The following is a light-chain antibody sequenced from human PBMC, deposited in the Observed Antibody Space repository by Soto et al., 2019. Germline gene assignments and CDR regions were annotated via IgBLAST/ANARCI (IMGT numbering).Light chain of an antibody. CDR3: CSYAGSYTFV. Sequence: QSVLTQPCSVAGSPGQSVTISCTGTSSHFGGYNYVSLYQQHPGKAPNLIIYDVSKRPSVVPDRFSGSKSAYTASLTISGLQAEDEAHYYCCSYAGSYTFVFGGGTKVTVL. CDR1: SSHFGGYNY. CDR2: DVS. V-gene: IGLV2-11*01. J-gene: IGLJ1*01.